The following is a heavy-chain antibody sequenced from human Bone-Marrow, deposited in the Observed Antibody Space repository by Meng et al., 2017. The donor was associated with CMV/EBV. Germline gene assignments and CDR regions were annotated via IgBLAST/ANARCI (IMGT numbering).Heavy chain of an antibody. CDR1: GDTFTSYD. CDR2: MNPISGKT. V-gene: IGHV1-8*02. Sequence: ASVKVSCKASGDTFTSYDINWVRQATGQGLEWMGWMNPISGKTGYAQKFQGRVTMTRDTSTSTAYMELRSLSSEDTDVYYCARARSRRRRGGFDYWGQGTLVTVSS. D-gene: IGHD3-16*01. CDR3: ARARSRRRRGGFDY. J-gene: IGHJ4*02.